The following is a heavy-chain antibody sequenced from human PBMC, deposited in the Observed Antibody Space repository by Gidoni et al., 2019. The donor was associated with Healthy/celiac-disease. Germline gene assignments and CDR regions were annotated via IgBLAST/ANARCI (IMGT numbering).Heavy chain of an antibody. CDR2: SGSSSSTI. CDR3: ARSYQYYDVWSGSYPAWFDP. V-gene: IGHV3-48*02. CDR1: GVILSSYR. Sequence: EAQLVESGGGLVQLGGALRISWASSGVILSSYRMNWVRRDPGKGLGWVSDSGSSSSTIYYADSVKGRFTISRDNAKNSLYLQMNSLRDKDTAVYYCARSYQYYDVWSGSYPAWFDPWGQGTLVTVSS. D-gene: IGHD3-3*01. J-gene: IGHJ5*02.